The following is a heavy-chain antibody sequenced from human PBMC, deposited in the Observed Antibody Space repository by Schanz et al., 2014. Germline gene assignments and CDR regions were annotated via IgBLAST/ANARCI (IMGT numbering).Heavy chain of an antibody. CDR3: ARDPPGPPGYGMDV. CDR2: IHDRGNT. CDR1: GFTFSSYA. Sequence: QVQLVESGGGVVQPGRSLRLSCAASGFTFSSYAMRWVRQAPGKGLEWVSVIHDRGNTYSADSVKGRFTIARDTSENTVYLQMNSLRAEDTAVYYCARDPPGPPGYGMDVWGQGTTVTVSS. V-gene: IGHV3-30*14. J-gene: IGHJ6*02.